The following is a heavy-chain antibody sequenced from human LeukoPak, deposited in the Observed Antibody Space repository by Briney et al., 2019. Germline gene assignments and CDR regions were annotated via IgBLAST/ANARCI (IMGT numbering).Heavy chain of an antibody. V-gene: IGHV4-39*07. Sequence: PSETLSLTCTVSGGSISSTSYYWGWIRQPPGKGLEWIGEINHSGSTNYNPSLKSRVTISVDTSKNQFSLKLSSVTAADTAVYYCARRDGYNFAPFDYWGQGTLVTVSS. J-gene: IGHJ4*02. CDR2: INHSGST. CDR3: ARRDGYNFAPFDY. CDR1: GGSISSTSYY. D-gene: IGHD5-24*01.